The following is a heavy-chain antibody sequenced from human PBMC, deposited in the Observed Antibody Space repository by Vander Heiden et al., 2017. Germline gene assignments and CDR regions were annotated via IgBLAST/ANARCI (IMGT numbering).Heavy chain of an antibody. Sequence: QVQLVESGGGVVQPGRSLRLSCAASGFTFSSYAMHWVRQAPGKGLEWVAVISYDGSNKYYADSVKGRFTISRDNSKNTLYLQMNSLRAEDTAVYYCARELRFLEGGPFDYWGQGTLVTVSS. CDR1: GFTFSSYA. CDR2: ISYDGSNK. V-gene: IGHV3-30*01. CDR3: ARELRFLEGGPFDY. D-gene: IGHD3-3*01. J-gene: IGHJ4*02.